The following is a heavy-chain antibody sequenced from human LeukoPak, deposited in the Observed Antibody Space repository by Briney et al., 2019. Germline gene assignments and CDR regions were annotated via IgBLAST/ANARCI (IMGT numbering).Heavy chain of an antibody. J-gene: IGHJ4*02. CDR1: GFTFSNYG. V-gene: IGHV3-30*03. CDR3: ARDFDY. Sequence: GGSLRLPCAASGFTFSNYGMHWVRQAPGKGLEWVAVISYDGSNKYYADSVKGRFTISRDNSKNTLYLQMNSLRAEDTAVYYCARDFDYWGQGTLVTVSS. CDR2: ISYDGSNK.